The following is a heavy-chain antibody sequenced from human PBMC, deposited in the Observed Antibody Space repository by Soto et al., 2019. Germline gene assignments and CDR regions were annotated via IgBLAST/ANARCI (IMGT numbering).Heavy chain of an antibody. CDR3: AKEGGYCRSTSCYTRDSDYGMDV. CDR1: GFTFSSYG. J-gene: IGHJ6*02. V-gene: IGHV3-30*18. Sequence: GGSLRLSCAASGFTFSSYGMHWVRQAPGKGLEWVAVISYDGSNKYYADSVKGRFTISRDNSKNTLYLQMNSLRAEDTAVYYCAKEGGYCRSTSCYTRDSDYGMDVWGQGTTVTVSS. D-gene: IGHD2-2*02. CDR2: ISYDGSNK.